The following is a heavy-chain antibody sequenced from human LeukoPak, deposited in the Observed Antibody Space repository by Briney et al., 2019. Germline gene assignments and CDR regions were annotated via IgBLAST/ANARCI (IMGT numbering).Heavy chain of an antibody. Sequence: SETPSLTCAVSGGSISSGGYSWSWIRQPPGKGLEWIGYIYHSGSTYYNPSLKSRVTISVDRSKNQFSLKLSSVTAADTAVYYCARGNTYDSSGYPTGGSDYWGQGTLVTVSS. D-gene: IGHD3-22*01. J-gene: IGHJ4*02. V-gene: IGHV4-30-2*01. CDR2: IYHSGST. CDR1: GGSISSGGYS. CDR3: ARGNTYDSSGYPTGGSDY.